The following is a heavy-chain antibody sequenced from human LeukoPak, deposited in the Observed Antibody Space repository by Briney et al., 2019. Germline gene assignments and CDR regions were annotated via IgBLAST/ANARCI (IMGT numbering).Heavy chain of an antibody. V-gene: IGHV4-61*02. CDR1: GGSLSSGSYY. D-gene: IGHD1-1*01. CDR2: IYTSVST. CDR3: AGGQMELDY. J-gene: IGHJ4*02. Sequence: SETLSLTCTVSGGSLSSGSYYWSWIRQPAGKGLEWIGRIYTSVSTNYNPSLKSRVTISVDTSKNQFSLKLSSVTAADTAVYYRAGGQMELDYWGQGTLVTVSS.